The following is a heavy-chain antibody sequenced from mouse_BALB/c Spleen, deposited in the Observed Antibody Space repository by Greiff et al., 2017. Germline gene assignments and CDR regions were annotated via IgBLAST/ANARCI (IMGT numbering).Heavy chain of an antibody. Sequence: QVQLKESGPGLVAPSQSLSITCTVSGFSLTSYGVHWVRQPPGKGLEWLGVIWAGGSTNYNSALMSRLSISKDNSKSQVFLKMNSLQTDDTAMYYCARDRGYYGYPFAYWGQGTLVTVSA. D-gene: IGHD1-2*01. J-gene: IGHJ3*01. CDR1: GFSLTSYG. CDR2: IWAGGST. CDR3: ARDRGYYGYPFAY. V-gene: IGHV2-9*02.